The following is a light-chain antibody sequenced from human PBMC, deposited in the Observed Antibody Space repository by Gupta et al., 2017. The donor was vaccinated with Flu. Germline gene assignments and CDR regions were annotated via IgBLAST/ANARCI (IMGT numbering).Light chain of an antibody. V-gene: IGKV3-20*01. CDR1: QSVSSSY. CDR2: GAS. Sequence: EIVLTKSPGTLSLSPGERATLSCRASQSVSSSYLAWYQQKPGQAPRLLIYGASSRATGIPDRFSGSGSGTDFTLTISRLEPEDVAVYYCQQYGSSPRTFGQGTKLEIK. CDR3: QQYGSSPRT. J-gene: IGKJ2*01.